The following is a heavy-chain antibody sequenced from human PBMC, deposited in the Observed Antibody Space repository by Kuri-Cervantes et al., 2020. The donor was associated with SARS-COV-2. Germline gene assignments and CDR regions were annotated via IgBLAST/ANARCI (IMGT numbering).Heavy chain of an antibody. V-gene: IGHV1-18*01. Sequence: ASVNVSCKASGYPFTNFGISWVRQAPGRGLEWMGWISTYSGDTIYQQKIQGRVTMTTDTSTSTAYMDLRGLRSDDTAVYYCARDSATGTRWGDLNGMDVWGQGTTVTVSS. D-gene: IGHD1-7*01. CDR2: ISTYSGDT. CDR3: ARDSATGTRWGDLNGMDV. CDR1: GYPFTNFG. J-gene: IGHJ6*02.